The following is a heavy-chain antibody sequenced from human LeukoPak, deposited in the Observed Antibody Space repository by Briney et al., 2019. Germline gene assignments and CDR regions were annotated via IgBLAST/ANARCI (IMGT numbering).Heavy chain of an antibody. J-gene: IGHJ6*02. V-gene: IGHV4-61*01. D-gene: IGHD2-2*01. Sequence: NTSETLSLTCTVSGVSVSSGSYYWSWIRQPPGKGLEWIGYIYYSGSTNYNPSLKSRVTISVDTSKNQFSLKLSSVTAADTAVYYCARVVPCYYYYGMDVWGQGTTVTVSS. CDR3: ARVVPCYYYYGMDV. CDR1: GVSVSSGSYY. CDR2: IYYSGST.